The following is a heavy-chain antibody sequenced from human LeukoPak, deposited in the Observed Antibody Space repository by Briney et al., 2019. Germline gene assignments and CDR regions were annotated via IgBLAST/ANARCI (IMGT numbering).Heavy chain of an antibody. CDR3: ARDPIGVVVPAAGEN. Sequence: SVKVSCKASGGTFSSYAISWVRQAPGQGLEWMGGIIPIFGTANYAQKFQGRVTITADESTSTAYMELSSLRSEDTAVYYCARDPIGVVVPAAGENWGQGTLVTVSS. D-gene: IGHD2-2*01. J-gene: IGHJ4*02. CDR2: IIPIFGTA. CDR1: GGTFSSYA. V-gene: IGHV1-69*13.